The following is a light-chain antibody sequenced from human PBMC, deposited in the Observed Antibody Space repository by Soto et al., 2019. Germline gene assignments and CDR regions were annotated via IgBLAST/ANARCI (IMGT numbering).Light chain of an antibody. J-gene: IGLJ3*02. CDR3: TSYAGSNIWV. V-gene: IGLV2-8*01. Sequence: QSALTEPPSASGSPGQSVTISCTGTSSDVGAYNYVSWYQQYPGKASKLMIYEVNKRPSGVPDRFSGSKSGKTASLTVSGLQPEDEPDYHCTSYAGSNIWVFGGGTKLTVL. CDR1: SSDVGAYNY. CDR2: EVN.